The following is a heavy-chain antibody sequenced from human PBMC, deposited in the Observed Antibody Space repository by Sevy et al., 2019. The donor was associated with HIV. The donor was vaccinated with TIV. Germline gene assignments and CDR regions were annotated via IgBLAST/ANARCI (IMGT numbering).Heavy chain of an antibody. CDR3: AGVPVWVTMVRGVILYYYYMDV. V-gene: IGHV4-59*01. J-gene: IGHJ6*03. Sequence: SETLSLTCTVSGGSISSYYWSWIRQPPGKGLEWIGYIYYSGSTNYNPSLKSRVTISVDTSKNQFSLKLSSVTAADTAVYYCAGVPVWVTMVRGVILYYYYMDVWGKGTTVTVSS. CDR1: GGSISSYY. D-gene: IGHD3-10*01. CDR2: IYYSGST.